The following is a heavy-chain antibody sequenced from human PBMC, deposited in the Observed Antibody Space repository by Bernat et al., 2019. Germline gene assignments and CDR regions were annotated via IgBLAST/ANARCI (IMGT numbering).Heavy chain of an antibody. CDR1: GFTFSNAW. V-gene: IGHV3-23*04. Sequence: EVQLVESGGGLVKPGGSLRLSCAASGFTFSNAWMSWVRQAPGKGLGWVSAIGNSGASTYYADYVRGRFTISRDNSKNTLFLEMNSLRAEDTAIYYCAKGLGGNGNFYYYMDVWGKGTTVTVSS. J-gene: IGHJ6*03. CDR2: IGNSGAST. CDR3: AKGLGGNGNFYYYMDV. D-gene: IGHD3-16*01.